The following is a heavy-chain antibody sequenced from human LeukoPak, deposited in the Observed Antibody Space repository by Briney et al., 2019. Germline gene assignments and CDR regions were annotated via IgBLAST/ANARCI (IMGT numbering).Heavy chain of an antibody. V-gene: IGHV4-34*01. CDR2: INHSGST. CDR3: ARGLDSGSYLLSRYYFDY. J-gene: IGHJ4*02. Sequence: SETLSLTCAVCGGSFSGYYWSWIRQPPGKGLEWIGEINHSGSTNYNPSLKSRVTISVDTSKNQFSLKLSSVTAADTAVYYCARGLDSGSYLLSRYYFDYWGQGTLVTVSS. CDR1: GGSFSGYY. D-gene: IGHD1-26*01.